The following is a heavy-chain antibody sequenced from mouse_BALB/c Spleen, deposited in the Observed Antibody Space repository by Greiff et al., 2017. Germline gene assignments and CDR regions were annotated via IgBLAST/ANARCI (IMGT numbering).Heavy chain of an antibody. V-gene: IGHV5-17*02. CDR2: ISSGSSTI. CDR1: GFTFSSFG. CDR3: ARSRDYDYAMDY. J-gene: IGHJ4*01. Sequence: EVQLQESGGGLVQPGGSRKLSCAASGFTFSSFGMHWVRQAPEKGLEWVAYISSGSSTIYYADTVKGRFTISRDNPKNTLFLQMTSLRSEDTAMYYCARSRDYDYAMDYWGQGTSVAVAS. D-gene: IGHD2-4*01.